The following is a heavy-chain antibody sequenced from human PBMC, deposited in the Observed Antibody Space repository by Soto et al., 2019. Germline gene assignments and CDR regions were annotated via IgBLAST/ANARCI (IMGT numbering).Heavy chain of an antibody. Sequence: QVQLVQSGAEVRKPGASVKVSCKASGYTFTTYGISWVRQAPGQGLEWMGWISGYNGHTKYAQTFQGRVTMTTDTATSTVYIDLRSLRSDDTAVYYCAREGEMPYYYSGLDVWGQGTTVTVSS. CDR2: ISGYNGHT. J-gene: IGHJ6*02. V-gene: IGHV1-18*01. CDR1: GYTFTTYG. D-gene: IGHD3-16*01. CDR3: AREGEMPYYYSGLDV.